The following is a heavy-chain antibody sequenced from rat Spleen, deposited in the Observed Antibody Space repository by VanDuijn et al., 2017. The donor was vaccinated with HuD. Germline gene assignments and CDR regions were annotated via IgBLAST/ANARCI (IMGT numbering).Heavy chain of an antibody. CDR3: ASLPGYNSGWFAY. Sequence: EVQLVESGGGLVQPGRSLKLSCAASGFNFSDYGMAWVRQAPTKGLEWVATISYGDSSGHSSTYYRDSVKGRFTISRDNAQSTLYLQMDSLRSEDTATYYCASLPGYNSGWFAYWGQGTLVTVSS. J-gene: IGHJ3*01. D-gene: IGHD1-4*01. V-gene: IGHV5-29*01. CDR1: GFNFSDYG. CDR2: ISYGDSSGHSST.